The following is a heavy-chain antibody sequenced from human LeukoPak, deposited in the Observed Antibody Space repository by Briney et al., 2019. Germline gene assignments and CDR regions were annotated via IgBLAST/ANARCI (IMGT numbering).Heavy chain of an antibody. Sequence: GGSLRLSCVASGFPFSSYWMTWVRQAPGKGLEWVGRIKRKNEGGTTDYAVPVKGRFTISRDDSKNTLYLQMNSLKTEDTAVYYCTTVDYYYGSGSESWGQGTLVTVSS. CDR1: GFPFSSYW. D-gene: IGHD3-10*01. CDR2: IKRKNEGGTT. CDR3: TTVDYYYGSGSES. V-gene: IGHV3-15*01. J-gene: IGHJ4*02.